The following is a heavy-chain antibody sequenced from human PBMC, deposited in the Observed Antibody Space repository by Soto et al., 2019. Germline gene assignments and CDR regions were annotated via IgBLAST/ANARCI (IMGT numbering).Heavy chain of an antibody. J-gene: IGHJ4*02. D-gene: IGHD3-10*01. CDR1: GFTFSRYT. CDR3: ARDDEGGSDCDLGY. V-gene: IGHV3-30-3*01. Sequence: QVQLVESGGGVVQPGRSLRLSCAASGFTFSRYTMHWVRQAPGKGLEWMAFISDDGNNKYYADSVKGQFTISRDYSKNTPYLQMNSLRTEDTAVYYCARDDEGGSDCDLGYWGQGTLVTVSS. CDR2: ISDDGNNK.